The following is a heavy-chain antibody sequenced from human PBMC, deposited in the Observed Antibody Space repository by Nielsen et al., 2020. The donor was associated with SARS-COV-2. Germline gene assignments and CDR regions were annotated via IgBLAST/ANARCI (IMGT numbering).Heavy chain of an antibody. D-gene: IGHD2-2*02. CDR2: IYHSGST. V-gene: IGHV4-34*01. CDR3: ARDPYCSSTSCYRRSFDI. J-gene: IGHJ3*02. CDR1: GGSFSGYY. Sequence: SETLSLTCAVYGGSFSGYYWSWIRQPPGKGLEWIGEIYHSGSTNYNPSLKSRVTISVDKSKNQFSLKLSSVTAADTAVYYCARDPYCSSTSCYRRSFDIWGQGTMVTVSS.